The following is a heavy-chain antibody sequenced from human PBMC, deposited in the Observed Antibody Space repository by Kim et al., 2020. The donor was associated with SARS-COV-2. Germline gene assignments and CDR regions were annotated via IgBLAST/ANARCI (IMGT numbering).Heavy chain of an antibody. CDR3: ARMYDSKARPFDY. V-gene: IGHV4-39*01. D-gene: IGHD3-22*01. CDR1: GGSISSSSYY. Sequence: SETLSLTCTVSGGSISSSSYYWGWIRQPPGKGLEWIGSIYYSGSTYYNPSLKSRVTISVDTSKNQFSLKLSSVTAADTAVYYCARMYDSKARPFDYWGQGTLVTVSS. J-gene: IGHJ4*02. CDR2: IYYSGST.